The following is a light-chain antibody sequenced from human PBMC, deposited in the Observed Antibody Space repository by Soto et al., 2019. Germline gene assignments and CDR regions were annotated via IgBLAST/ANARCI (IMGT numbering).Light chain of an antibody. CDR2: SDN. CDR3: AAWDNRLKGYV. CDR1: SSNFGSTR. J-gene: IGLJ1*01. V-gene: IGLV1-44*01. Sequence: QSVLTQPPSASGTPGQRVAISCSGASSNFGSTRANWYRQLPGTAPKLLIYSDNQRPSGVPDRFSGSKSGTSASLAIGGLQSEDEADYYCAAWDNRLKGYVLGTGTKVTVL.